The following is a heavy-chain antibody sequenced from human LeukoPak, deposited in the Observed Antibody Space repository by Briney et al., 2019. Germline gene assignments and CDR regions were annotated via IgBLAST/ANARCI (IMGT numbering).Heavy chain of an antibody. CDR3: ARYGIYSGSYLTTYYYYGMDV. CDR2: INPNSGGT. Sequence: ASVKVSCKASGYTFTGYYVHWVRQAPGQGLEWMGWINPNSGGTNYAQKFQGRVTMTRDTSISTAYMELSRLRSDDTAVYYCARYGIYSGSYLTTYYYYGMDVWGQGTTVTVSS. CDR1: GYTFTGYY. D-gene: IGHD1-26*01. V-gene: IGHV1-2*02. J-gene: IGHJ6*02.